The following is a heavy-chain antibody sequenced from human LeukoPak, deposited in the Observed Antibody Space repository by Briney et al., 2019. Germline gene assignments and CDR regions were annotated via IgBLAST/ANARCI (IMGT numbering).Heavy chain of an antibody. J-gene: IGHJ4*02. V-gene: IGHV4-4*07. CDR1: GGSISSYY. CDR2: LYTSGST. D-gene: IGHD3-22*01. CDR3: ARGGSSGYYYG. Sequence: SETLSLTCTVSGGSISSYYWSWIRQPAGKGLEWIGPLYTSGSTNYNPSLKSRVTMSVDTSKNQFSLKLTSMTAADTAVYYCARGGSSGYYYGWGQGTLVTVSS.